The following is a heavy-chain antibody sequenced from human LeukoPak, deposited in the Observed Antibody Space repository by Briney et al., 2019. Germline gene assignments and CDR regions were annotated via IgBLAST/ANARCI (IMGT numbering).Heavy chain of an antibody. J-gene: IGHJ6*02. D-gene: IGHD2-2*01. CDR3: ARVLRSTSPTPYYYYYGMDV. CDR1: GFTFSSYS. Sequence: GASLRLSCAASGFTFSSYSMNWVRQAPGKGLEWVSSISASSSYIYYADSVKGRFTISRDNAKNSLYLQMNSLRAEDTAVYYCARVLRSTSPTPYYYYYGMDVWGQGTTVTVSS. V-gene: IGHV3-21*01. CDR2: ISASSSYI.